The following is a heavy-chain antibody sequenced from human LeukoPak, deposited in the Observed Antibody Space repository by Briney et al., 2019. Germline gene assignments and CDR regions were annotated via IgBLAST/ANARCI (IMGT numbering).Heavy chain of an antibody. CDR1: GGSFSGYY. Sequence: SETLSLTCAVYGGSFSGYYWSWIRQPPGKGLEWIGEINHSGSTNYNPSLKSRVTISVDTSKNQFSLKLSPVTAADTAVYYCARGSILGYCSSTSCYKGLRRHNWFDPWGQGTLVTVSS. CDR3: ARGSILGYCSSTSCYKGLRRHNWFDP. J-gene: IGHJ5*02. D-gene: IGHD2-2*02. V-gene: IGHV4-34*01. CDR2: INHSGST.